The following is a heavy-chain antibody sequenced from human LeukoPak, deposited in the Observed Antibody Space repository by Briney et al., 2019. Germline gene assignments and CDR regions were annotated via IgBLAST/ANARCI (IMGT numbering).Heavy chain of an antibody. Sequence: ASVKVSCKASGYTFTCYYMHWVRQAPGQGLEWMGWINPNSGGTNYAQKFQGRVTMTRDTSISTAYMELSRLRSDDTAVYYCARGDNYYYYYMDVWGKGTTVTISS. V-gene: IGHV1-2*02. CDR1: GYTFTCYY. CDR2: INPNSGGT. D-gene: IGHD1-26*01. CDR3: ARGDNYYYYYMDV. J-gene: IGHJ6*03.